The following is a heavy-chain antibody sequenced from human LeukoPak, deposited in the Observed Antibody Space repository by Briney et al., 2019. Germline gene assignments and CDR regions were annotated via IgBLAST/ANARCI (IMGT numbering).Heavy chain of an antibody. CDR1: GGSISSSSYY. CDR2: IYYSGST. J-gene: IGHJ4*02. CDR3: ARTARSSSSLNFDY. Sequence: SETLSLTCTVSGGSISSSSYYWGWIRQPPGKGREWIGSIYYSGSTYYNPSLKSRVTISVDTSKNQFSLKLSSVTAADTAVYYCARTARSSSSLNFDYWGQGTLVTVSS. D-gene: IGHD6-6*01. V-gene: IGHV4-39*01.